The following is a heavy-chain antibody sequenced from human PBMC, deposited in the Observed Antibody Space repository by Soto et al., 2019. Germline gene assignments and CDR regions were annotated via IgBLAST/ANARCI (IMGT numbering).Heavy chain of an antibody. V-gene: IGHV3-30*18. CDR2: ISYDGSNK. CDR3: AKPRRTVTLYYFDY. D-gene: IGHD4-17*01. J-gene: IGHJ4*02. CDR1: GFTFSSYG. Sequence: QVQLVESGGGVVQPGRSLRLSCAASGFTFSSYGMHWVRQAPGKGLEWVAVISYDGSNKYYADSVKGRFTISRDNSKNTLYLQMNSLRAEDTAVYYCAKPRRTVTLYYFDYWGQGTLATVSS.